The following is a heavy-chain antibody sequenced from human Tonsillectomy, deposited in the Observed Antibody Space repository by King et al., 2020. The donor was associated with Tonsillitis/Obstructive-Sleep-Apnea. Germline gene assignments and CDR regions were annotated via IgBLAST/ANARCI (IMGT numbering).Heavy chain of an antibody. D-gene: IGHD6-19*01. CDR1: GFTFSTYW. CDR2: IKQDGREK. J-gene: IGHJ4*02. V-gene: IGHV3-7*04. Sequence: VQLVESGGGLVQPGGSLRLSCAASGFTFSTYWMSWVRQAPGEGLEWVANIKQDGREKNYVDSVKGRFTISRDNAKNSLYLQMNSLRAEDTAVYYCARVRGSGCLDYWGQGTLVTVSS. CDR3: ARVRGSGCLDY.